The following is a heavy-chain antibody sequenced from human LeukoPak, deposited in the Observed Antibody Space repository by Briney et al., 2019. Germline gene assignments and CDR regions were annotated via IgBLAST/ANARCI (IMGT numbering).Heavy chain of an antibody. Sequence: GGSLRLSCAASGFTFSSYSMNWVRRAPGKGLEWVSSISSSSSYIYYADSVKGRFTISRDNAKNSLYLQMNSLRAEDTAVYYCARDHGYSYGFDLWGRGTLVTVSS. CDR3: ARDHGYSYGFDL. CDR2: ISSSSSYI. D-gene: IGHD5-18*01. J-gene: IGHJ2*01. V-gene: IGHV3-21*01. CDR1: GFTFSSYS.